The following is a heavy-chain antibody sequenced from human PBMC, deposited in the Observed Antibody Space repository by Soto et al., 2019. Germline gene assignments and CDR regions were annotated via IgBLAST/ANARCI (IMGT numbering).Heavy chain of an antibody. D-gene: IGHD2-2*01. CDR2: IYHSGST. J-gene: IGHJ5*02. V-gene: IGHV4-38-2*01. CDR3: XXXXXSAGMPVHXAAKKCQYCTSTKCYYNGFDP. CDR1: VYSISSGYY. Sequence: PSETLSLTCAVSVYSISSGYYWGWIRQPPGKGLEWIGGIYHSGSTYYNPSLKSRVTISVDTSKNQFSLKLSSVTAADTAVYYCXXXXXSAGMPVHXAAKKCQYCTSTKCYYNGFDPWGPGTLVTVSS.